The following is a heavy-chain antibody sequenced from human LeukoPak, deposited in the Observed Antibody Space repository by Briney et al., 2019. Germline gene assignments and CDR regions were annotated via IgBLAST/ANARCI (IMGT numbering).Heavy chain of an antibody. CDR3: VRDLGYCSSISCSADY. CDR1: GFTFSIYE. J-gene: IGHJ4*02. V-gene: IGHV3-48*03. CDR2: ISSSGSTI. Sequence: GGSLRLSCAASGFTFSIYEMNWVRQAPGKGLEWVSYISSSGSTIYYADSLKGRFTISRDNSKNTLYLQMSSLRAEDTAVYYCVRDLGYCSSISCSADYWGQGTLVTVSS. D-gene: IGHD2-2*01.